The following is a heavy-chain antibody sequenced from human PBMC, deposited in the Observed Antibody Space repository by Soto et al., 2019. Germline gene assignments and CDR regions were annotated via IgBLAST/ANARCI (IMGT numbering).Heavy chain of an antibody. V-gene: IGHV3-23*01. D-gene: IGHD2-15*01. CDR1: GFTFSKYA. CDR2: VSGSGIST. Sequence: EVVLLESGGGLVQPGGSLRLSCATSGFTFSKYAMTWVLQGPGKGLEWVSTVSGSGISTYYADSVKGRFAISRDNSRDTLYLQMNCLRYDDTAVYYCAGCSGVNCYCTFDYWGQGTLVTVYS. J-gene: IGHJ4*02. CDR3: AGCSGVNCYCTFDY.